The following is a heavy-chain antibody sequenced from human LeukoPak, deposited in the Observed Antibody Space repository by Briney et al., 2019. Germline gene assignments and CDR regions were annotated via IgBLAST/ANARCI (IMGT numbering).Heavy chain of an antibody. V-gene: IGHV4-39*07. D-gene: IGHD6-6*01. J-gene: IGHJ1*01. CDR2: INHSGST. CDR1: GGSISSSSYY. CDR3: ARGGSSPPEYFQH. Sequence: SETLSLTCSVSGGSISSSSYYWGWIRQPPGKGLEWIGEINHSGSTNYNPSLKSRVTISVDTSKNQFSLKLSSVTAADTAVYYCARGGSSPPEYFQHWGQGTLVTVSS.